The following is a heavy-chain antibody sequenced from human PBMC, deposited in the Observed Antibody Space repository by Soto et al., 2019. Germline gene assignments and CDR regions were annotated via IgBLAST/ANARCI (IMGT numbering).Heavy chain of an antibody. CDR2: IYYSGST. V-gene: IGHV4-31*03. J-gene: IGHJ6*02. CDR3: ANTLLSLKPWYYGMYV. CDR1: GGSISSGGYY. Sequence: PSGTLSITCTVSGGSISSGGYYWSWIRQHPGKGLEWIGYIYYSGSTYYNPSLKSRVTISVDTSKNQFSLKLSSVTAADTAGYYCANTLLSLKPWYYGMYVRARRTTVPVS.